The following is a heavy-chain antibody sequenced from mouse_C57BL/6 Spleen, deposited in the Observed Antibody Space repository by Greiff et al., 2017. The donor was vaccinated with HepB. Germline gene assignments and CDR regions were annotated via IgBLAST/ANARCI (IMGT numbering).Heavy chain of an antibody. CDR1: GYSITSGYY. CDR2: ISYDGSN. CDR3: AREGDDGYYAWFAY. Sequence: EVKLQESGPGLVKPSQSLSLTCSVTGYSITSGYYWNWIRQFPGNKLEWMGYISYDGSNNYNPSLKNRISITRDTSKNQFSLKLNSVTTEDTATYYCAREGDDGYYAWFAYWGQGTLVTVSA. J-gene: IGHJ3*01. D-gene: IGHD2-3*01. V-gene: IGHV3-6*01.